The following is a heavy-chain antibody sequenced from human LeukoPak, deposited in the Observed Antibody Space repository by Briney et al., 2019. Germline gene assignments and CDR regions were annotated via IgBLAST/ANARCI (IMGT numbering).Heavy chain of an antibody. V-gene: IGHV3-21*04. Sequence: GGSLRLSCAASGFTFSSYSMNWVRQAPGKGLEWVSSITRSNYIYYADSVKGRFTISRDSSKNTLYLQMNSLRAEDAAVYYCAKAPVTTCSGAYCYPFDYWGQGTLVTVSS. CDR3: AKAPVTTCSGAYCYPFDY. D-gene: IGHD2-15*01. J-gene: IGHJ4*02. CDR2: ITRSNYI. CDR1: GFTFSSYS.